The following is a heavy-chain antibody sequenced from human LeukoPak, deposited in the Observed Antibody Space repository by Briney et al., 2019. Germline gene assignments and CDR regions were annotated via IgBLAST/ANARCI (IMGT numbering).Heavy chain of an antibody. CDR3: ARQNGRYCSGGSCYQGWFDP. V-gene: IGHV5-51*01. D-gene: IGHD2-15*01. CDR2: IYPGDSDT. J-gene: IGHJ5*02. Sequence: GESLKISCKGSGYSFTSYWIGWVRQMPGKGLEWMGIIYPGDSDTRYSPSFQGQVTISADKSISTAYLQWSSLKASDTAMYYCARQNGRYCSGGSCYQGWFDPWGQGTLVTVSS. CDR1: GYSFTSYW.